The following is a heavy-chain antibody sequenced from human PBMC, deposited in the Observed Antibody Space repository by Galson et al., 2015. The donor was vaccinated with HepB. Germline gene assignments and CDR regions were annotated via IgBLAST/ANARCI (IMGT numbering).Heavy chain of an antibody. J-gene: IGHJ6*02. D-gene: IGHD6-19*01. V-gene: IGHV2-70*01. CDR3: ARSIWQWPEHHYGMDV. Sequence: PALVKPTQTLTLTCTFSGFSLSTSGMCVSWIRQPPGKALEWLALIDWDDDKYYSTSLKTRLTISKDTSKNQVVLTMTNMDPVDTATYYCARSIWQWPEHHYGMDVWGQGTTVTVSS. CDR2: IDWDDDK. CDR1: GFSLSTSGMC.